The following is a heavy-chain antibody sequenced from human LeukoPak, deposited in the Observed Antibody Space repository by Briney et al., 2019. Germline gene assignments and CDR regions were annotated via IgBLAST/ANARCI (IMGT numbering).Heavy chain of an antibody. D-gene: IGHD4-11*01. CDR3: ATGLTTVWYFDL. CDR1: GYTFTSYG. J-gene: IGHJ2*01. V-gene: IGHV1-18*01. CDR2: ISAYNGNT. Sequence: ASVKVSCKASGYTFTSYGISWVRQAPGQGLEWMGWISAYNGNTNFAQKFQGRVTMTEDTSTDTAYMELSSLRSEDTAVYYCATGLTTVWYFDLWGRGTLVTVSS.